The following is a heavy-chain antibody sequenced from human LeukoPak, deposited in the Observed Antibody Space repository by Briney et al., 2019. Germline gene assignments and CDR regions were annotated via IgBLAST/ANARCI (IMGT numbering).Heavy chain of an antibody. D-gene: IGHD3-22*01. CDR2: IYTSGST. J-gene: IGHJ5*02. V-gene: IGHV4-4*07. Sequence: PSETLSLTCTVSGGSISSSYWSWIRQPAGKGLEWIGRIYTSGSTNYNPSLKSRVTMSVDTSKTQFSLKLSSVTAADTAVYYCARDRADYYDSSGSYAWFDPWGQRTLVTVSS. CDR1: GGSISSSY. CDR3: ARDRADYYDSSGSYAWFDP.